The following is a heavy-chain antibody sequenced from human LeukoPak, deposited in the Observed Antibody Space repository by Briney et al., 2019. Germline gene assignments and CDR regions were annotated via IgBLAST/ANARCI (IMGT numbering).Heavy chain of an antibody. CDR3: AKDTPLFYHYYGIDV. Sequence: GGSLRLSCAACGLNLDAYAMHWVRQAPGKGLEWVSLISGDGTITYYADSVKGRFTISRDNSKNSLFLEMNSLRSEDTALYYCAKDTPLFYHYYGIDVWGQGTTVTVSS. CDR1: GLNLDAYA. J-gene: IGHJ6*02. CDR2: ISGDGTIT. V-gene: IGHV3-43*02.